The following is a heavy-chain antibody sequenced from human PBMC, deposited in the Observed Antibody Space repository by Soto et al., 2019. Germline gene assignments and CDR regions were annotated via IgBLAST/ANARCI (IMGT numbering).Heavy chain of an antibody. V-gene: IGHV4-31*03. CDR3: ARRRRLPDDYGDYYFDY. CDR1: GGSISSGGYY. J-gene: IGHJ4*02. D-gene: IGHD4-17*01. CDR2: IYYSGST. Sequence: SETLSLTCTVSGGSISSGGYYWSWIRQHPGKGLEWIGYIYYSGSTYYNPSLKSRVTISVDTSKNQFSLKLSSVTAADTAVYYCARRRRLPDDYGDYYFDYWGQGTLVTVSS.